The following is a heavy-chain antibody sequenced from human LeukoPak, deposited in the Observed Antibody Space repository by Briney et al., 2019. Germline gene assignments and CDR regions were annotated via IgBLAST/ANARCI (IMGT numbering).Heavy chain of an antibody. CDR3: ARDNGYCSGGSCYLLDY. CDR2: IIPIFGTA. J-gene: IGHJ4*02. CDR1: GGTFSSYA. Sequence: ASVQVSCKASGGTFSSYAISWVRQAPGQGLEWMGGIIPIFGTANYAQKFQGRVTITTDESTSTAYMELSSLRSEDTAVYYCARDNGYCSGGSCYLLDYWGQGTLVTVS. V-gene: IGHV1-69*05. D-gene: IGHD2-15*01.